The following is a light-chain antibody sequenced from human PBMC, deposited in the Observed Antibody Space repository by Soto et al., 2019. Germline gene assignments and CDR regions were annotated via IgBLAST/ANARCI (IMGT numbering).Light chain of an antibody. CDR3: QQRTDRPPWT. J-gene: IGKJ1*01. CDR1: QSVSSY. Sequence: EIVLTQSPATLSLSPGERATLSCRASQSVSSYLAWYQQKPGQAPRLLIYGASTRATGIPARFSGSGSGTEFTLSISSLEPEDFAVYYCQQRTDRPPWTFGQGTKVDIK. CDR2: GAS. V-gene: IGKV3-11*01.